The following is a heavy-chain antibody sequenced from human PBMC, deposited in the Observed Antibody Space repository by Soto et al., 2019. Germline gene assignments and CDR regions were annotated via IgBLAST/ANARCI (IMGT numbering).Heavy chain of an antibody. J-gene: IGHJ5*02. CDR1: GGSISSSSYY. V-gene: IGHV4-39*01. CDR2: IYYSGST. D-gene: IGHD3-22*01. Sequence: SETLSLTCTVSGGSISSSSYYWGWIRQPPGKGLEWIGRIYYSGSTYYNPSLKSPVTISVDTSKNQFSLKLGSVTAADTAVYYCARRPFPYYFWFDPWGQGTLVTVSS. CDR3: ARRPFPYYFWFDP.